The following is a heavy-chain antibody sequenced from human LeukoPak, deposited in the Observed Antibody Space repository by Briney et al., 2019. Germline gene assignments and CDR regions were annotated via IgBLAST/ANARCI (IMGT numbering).Heavy chain of an antibody. V-gene: IGHV4-59*01. CDR1: GGSISSYY. J-gene: IGHJ5*02. CDR2: IYYSGST. CDR3: ARMVEGYDSSGYSLYNWFDP. D-gene: IGHD3-22*01. Sequence: SETLSLTCTVSGGSISSYYWSWIRQPPGKGLEWIGYIYYSGSTNYNPSLKSRVTISVDTSKNQFSLKLSSVTAADTAVYYCARMVEGYDSSGYSLYNWFDPWGQGTQVTVSS.